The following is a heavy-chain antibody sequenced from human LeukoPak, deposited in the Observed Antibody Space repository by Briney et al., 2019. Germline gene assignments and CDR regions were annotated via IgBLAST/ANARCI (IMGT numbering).Heavy chain of an antibody. J-gene: IGHJ1*01. D-gene: IGHD6-13*01. CDR3: ARGGSSSWYPVPEYFQH. CDR1: GGSISSYY. CDR2: IYYSGST. Sequence: SETLSLTCTVSGGSISSYYWSWLRQPPGKGLEWIGYIYYSGSTNYNPSLKSRVTISVDTSKNQFSLKLSSVTAADTAVYYCARGGSSSWYPVPEYFQHWGQGTLVTVSS. V-gene: IGHV4-59*01.